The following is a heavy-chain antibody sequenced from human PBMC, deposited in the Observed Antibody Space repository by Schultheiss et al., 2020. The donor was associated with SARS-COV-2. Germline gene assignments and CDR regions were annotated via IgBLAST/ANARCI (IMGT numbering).Heavy chain of an antibody. V-gene: IGHV3-30*04. D-gene: IGHD1-14*01. J-gene: IGHJ5*02. CDR2: ISYDGSNK. CDR3: ARANHGSAGAGLYRHSKFDP. Sequence: GGSLRLSCAASVFTFSSYAMHWVRQAPGKGLEWVAVISYDGSNKYYADSVKGRFTISRDNSKNTLYLQMNSLRAEDTAVYYCARANHGSAGAGLYRHSKFDPWGQGTLVTVSS. CDR1: VFTFSSYA.